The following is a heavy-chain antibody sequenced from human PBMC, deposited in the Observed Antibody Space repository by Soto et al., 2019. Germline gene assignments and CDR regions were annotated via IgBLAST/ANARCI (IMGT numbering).Heavy chain of an antibody. CDR2: IYTTGST. CDR1: GYSISSGYY. D-gene: IGHD4-4*01. J-gene: IGHJ6*02. V-gene: IGHV4-38-2*01. CDR3: ANETNSNSHGMDV. Sequence: PSETMSLTCAVSGYSISSGYYWGWSRQPAGKALEWIGSIYTTGSTNYNPSLKSRVTMSVDTSKNQFSLKRSSVTAADTAVYYCANETNSNSHGMDVGGQGTTVTVSS.